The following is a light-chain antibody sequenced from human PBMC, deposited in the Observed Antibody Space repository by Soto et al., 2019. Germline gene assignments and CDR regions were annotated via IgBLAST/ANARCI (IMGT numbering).Light chain of an antibody. V-gene: IGKV3-20*01. CDR1: QSVSSSY. J-gene: IGKJ3*01. CDR3: QQYGGSFRV. Sequence: EIVLTQSPGTLSLSPGERATLSCRASQSVSSSYLAWYQQKPGQAPRLLIYGASSRAPGIPDRFSGSGSGTAFTLTISRLEPEDFAVYYCQQYGGSFRVFGPGTKEDSK. CDR2: GAS.